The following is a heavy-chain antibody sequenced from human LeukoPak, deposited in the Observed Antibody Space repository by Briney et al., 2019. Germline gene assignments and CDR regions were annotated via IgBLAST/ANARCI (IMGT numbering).Heavy chain of an antibody. CDR2: INHSGST. V-gene: IGHV4-34*01. Sequence: SETLSLTCAVYGGSFSGYYWSWIRQPPGKGLEWTGEINHSGSTNYNPSLKSRVTISVDTSKNQFSLKLSSVTAADTAVYYCARGSPGRFDILTGFDYWGQGTLVTVSS. CDR3: ARGSPGRFDILTGFDY. CDR1: GGSFSGYY. J-gene: IGHJ4*02. D-gene: IGHD3-9*01.